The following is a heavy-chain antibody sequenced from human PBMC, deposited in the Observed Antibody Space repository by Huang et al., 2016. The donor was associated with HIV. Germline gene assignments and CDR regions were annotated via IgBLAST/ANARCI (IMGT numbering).Heavy chain of an antibody. CDR3: ARLSTTWYFDY. D-gene: IGHD1-1*01. V-gene: IGHV5-51*01. Sequence: EVQLVQSGAEVKKPGESLKISCKGSGYSFTSYWIGWVRQMPGKGLEWRGISYPGDSETRYGPSFQGQVTSSADKSISTAYLQGSSLKASDTAMYYCARLSTTWYFDYWGQGTLVTVSS. J-gene: IGHJ4*02. CDR1: GYSFTSYW. CDR2: SYPGDSET.